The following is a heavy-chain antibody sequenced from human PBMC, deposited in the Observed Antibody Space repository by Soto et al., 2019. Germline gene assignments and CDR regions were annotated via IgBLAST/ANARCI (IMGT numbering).Heavy chain of an antibody. Sequence: QVRLQESGPRLVKPSETLSLICSVSGVSITSYHWSWIRQPPVKGLEWIGYMYNSGSTDYNPSLQSRVTETKDTSRNQFSLQLTAVTAADTAVYCCARLAHCGGGNFWAFGGWGQGTTVIVSP. CDR3: ARLAHCGGGNFWAFGG. CDR1: GVSITSYH. CDR2: MYNSGST. D-gene: IGHD2-21*01. V-gene: IGHV4-59*08. J-gene: IGHJ3*01.